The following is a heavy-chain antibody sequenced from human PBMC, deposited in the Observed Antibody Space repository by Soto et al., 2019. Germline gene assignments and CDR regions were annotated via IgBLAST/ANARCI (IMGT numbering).Heavy chain of an antibody. Sequence: QVQLVQSGAEEKKPGASVKVSCKASGYTFTSYAMHWVRQAPGQGLEWMGWINAGNGNTKYSQKFQGRVTITRDTSASTAYMELGSLRSEDTAVYYCARAWVVVTAPDYWGQGTLVTVSS. CDR3: ARAWVVVTAPDY. CDR2: INAGNGNT. CDR1: GYTFTSYA. J-gene: IGHJ4*02. V-gene: IGHV1-3*05. D-gene: IGHD2-21*02.